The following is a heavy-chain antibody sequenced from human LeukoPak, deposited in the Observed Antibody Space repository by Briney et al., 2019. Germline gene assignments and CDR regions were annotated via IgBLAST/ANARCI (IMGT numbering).Heavy chain of an antibody. CDR2: IYPADSDT. CDR3: ARRGVGLGKWLDP. Sequence: GESLKISCKGSGYSFTSYYIGWVRQMPGKGLEWMGIIYPADSDTRYSPSFQGQVTISADKSISTAYLQWSSLKASDTAMYYCARRGVGLGKWLDPWGQGTLVTVSS. D-gene: IGHD3-10*01. V-gene: IGHV5-51*01. CDR1: GYSFTSYY. J-gene: IGHJ5*02.